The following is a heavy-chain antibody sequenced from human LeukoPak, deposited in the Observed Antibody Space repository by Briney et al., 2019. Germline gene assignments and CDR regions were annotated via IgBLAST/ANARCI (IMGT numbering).Heavy chain of an antibody. D-gene: IGHD1-26*01. CDR1: GGSFSGYF. J-gene: IGHJ6*03. Sequence: SETLSLTCAVHGGSFSGYFWTWIRQPPGKGLEWIGEINHSGSTNYNPSLKSRVTISVDTSKNQFSLKVTSATAADTAVYYCARDHSSASYTYYYYYMDVWGKGTAVTVSS. CDR3: ARDHSSASYTYYYYYMDV. CDR2: INHSGST. V-gene: IGHV4-34*01.